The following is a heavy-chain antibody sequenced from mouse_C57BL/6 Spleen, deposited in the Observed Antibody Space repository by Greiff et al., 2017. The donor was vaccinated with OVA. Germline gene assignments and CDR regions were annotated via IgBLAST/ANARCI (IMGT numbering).Heavy chain of an antibody. CDR2: ISDGGSYT. D-gene: IGHD3-2*02. V-gene: IGHV5-4*01. J-gene: IGHJ4*01. CDR1: GFTFSSYA. CDR3: ARDRDSSGYGYAMDY. Sequence: EVKLVESGGGLVKPGGSLKLSCAASGFTFSSYAMSWVRQTPEKRLEWVATISDGGSYTYYPDNVKGRFTISRDNAKNNLYLQMSHLKSEDTAMYYCARDRDSSGYGYAMDYWGQGTSVTVSS.